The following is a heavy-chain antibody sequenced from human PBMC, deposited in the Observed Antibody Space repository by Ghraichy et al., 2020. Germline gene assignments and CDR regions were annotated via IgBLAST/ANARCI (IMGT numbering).Heavy chain of an antibody. Sequence: GGSLRLSCAASGFTFSSYSMNWVRQAPGKGLEWVSYISSSSSTIYYADSVKGRFTISRDNAKNSLYLQMNSLRDEDTAVYYCAREPLYYYDSSGDDAFDIWGQGTMVTVSS. J-gene: IGHJ3*02. V-gene: IGHV3-48*02. CDR1: GFTFSSYS. CDR3: AREPLYYYDSSGDDAFDI. CDR2: ISSSSSTI. D-gene: IGHD3-22*01.